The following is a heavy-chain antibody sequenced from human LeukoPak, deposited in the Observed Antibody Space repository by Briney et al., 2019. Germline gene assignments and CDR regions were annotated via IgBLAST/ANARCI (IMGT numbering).Heavy chain of an antibody. D-gene: IGHD3-22*01. CDR2: IYHSGST. CDR1: GGSISSSSYY. Sequence: KPSETLSLTCTVSGGSISSSSYYWGWIRQPPGKGLEWIGSIGSIYHSGSTYYNPSLKNRVTISLDTSKNQFSLRLSSVTATDTAVYYCARSNYYDSSGYLYYYFYYMDVWGKGTTVTVSS. V-gene: IGHV4-39*01. CDR3: ARSNYYDSSGYLYYYFYYMDV. J-gene: IGHJ6*03.